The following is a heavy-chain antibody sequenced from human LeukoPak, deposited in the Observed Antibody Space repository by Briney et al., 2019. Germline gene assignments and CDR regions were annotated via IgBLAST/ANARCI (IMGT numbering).Heavy chain of an antibody. CDR2: IIPIFGTA. Sequence: GASVKVSCKASGGTFSSYAISWVRQAPGQGLEWMGGIIPIFGTANYAQKFQGRVTITADESMSTAYMELSSLRSEDTAVYYCARDEKTRYYYDSSGYYYDWGQGTLVTVSS. CDR3: ARDEKTRYYYDSSGYYYD. J-gene: IGHJ4*02. V-gene: IGHV1-69*13. D-gene: IGHD3-22*01. CDR1: GGTFSSYA.